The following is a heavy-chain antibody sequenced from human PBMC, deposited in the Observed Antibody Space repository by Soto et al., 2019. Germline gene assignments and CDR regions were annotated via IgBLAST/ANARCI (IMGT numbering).Heavy chain of an antibody. CDR2: IITIFGTA. D-gene: IGHD4-17*01. CDR1: GGTFSSYA. J-gene: IGHJ2*01. V-gene: IGHV1-69*01. Sequence: QVQLVQSGAEVKKPGSSVKVSCKASGGTFSSYAISWVRQAPGQGLEWMGGIITIFGTANYAQTFQGSVTITADDSTSTAYMELSSLRSEDTAVYYCARVPDDGDNWYFDLWGRGTLVTVSS. CDR3: ARVPDDGDNWYFDL.